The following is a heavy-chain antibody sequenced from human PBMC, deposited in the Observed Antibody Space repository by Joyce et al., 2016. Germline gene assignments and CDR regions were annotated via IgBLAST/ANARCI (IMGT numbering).Heavy chain of an antibody. CDR2: INSDGSRT. CDR3: TRDDWGLLD. CDR1: GFTFSNHW. V-gene: IGHV3-74*01. D-gene: IGHD2-21*01. Sequence: EVRLVESGGGSVQPWGSLRLSCAASGFTFSNHWMHWVRQAPGKGLVVVSRINSDGSRTTYADSVTGRFTISRDNAKKTVYLQMNSLRTEDTAVYYCTRDDWGLLDWGQGTLVTVSS. J-gene: IGHJ4*02.